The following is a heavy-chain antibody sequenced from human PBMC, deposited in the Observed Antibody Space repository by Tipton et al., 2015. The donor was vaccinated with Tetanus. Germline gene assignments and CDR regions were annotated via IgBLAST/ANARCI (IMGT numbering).Heavy chain of an antibody. Sequence: TLSLTCTVSGGSVRSGDYDWNWIRQPPGKGLEWIGYVHYSGRTNKSPSLKSRVTLSIDRSKNQFSLNLASVTAADTAVYFCARANFDFPKKGPFDSWGQGIPVIVSA. CDR1: GGSVRSGDYD. CDR2: VHYSGRT. J-gene: IGHJ4*02. D-gene: IGHD3-3*01. CDR3: ARANFDFPKKGPFDS. V-gene: IGHV4-61*08.